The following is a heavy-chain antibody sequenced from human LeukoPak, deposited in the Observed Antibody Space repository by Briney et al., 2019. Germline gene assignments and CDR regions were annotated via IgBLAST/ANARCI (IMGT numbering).Heavy chain of an antibody. J-gene: IGHJ4*02. V-gene: IGHV3-23*01. CDR2: IGGSSGST. D-gene: IGHD2-2*01. CDR3: AKDRRSTTSCYLLDY. CDR1: GFTFSTYA. Sequence: GGSLRLSCAASGFTFSTYAMSWVRQAPGKGLEWVSAIGGSSGSTNYADSVKGQFTISRDSSKNTVYLQMNSLRAGDTAVYYCAKDRRSTTSCYLLDYWGQGTLVTVSS.